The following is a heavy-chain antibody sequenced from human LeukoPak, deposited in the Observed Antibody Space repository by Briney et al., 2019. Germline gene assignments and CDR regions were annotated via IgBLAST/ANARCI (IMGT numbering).Heavy chain of an antibody. CDR3: AKDERSGYYMIFGMDV. D-gene: IGHD3-3*01. CDR1: GFTFSSYG. V-gene: IGHV3-30*18. CDR2: ISYDGSNK. Sequence: PGGSLRLSCAASGFTFSSYGMHWVRQAPGKGLEWVAVISYDGSNKYYADSVKGRFTISRDNSKNTLYLQMNSLRAEDTAVYYCAKDERSGYYMIFGMDVRGQGTTVTVSS. J-gene: IGHJ6*02.